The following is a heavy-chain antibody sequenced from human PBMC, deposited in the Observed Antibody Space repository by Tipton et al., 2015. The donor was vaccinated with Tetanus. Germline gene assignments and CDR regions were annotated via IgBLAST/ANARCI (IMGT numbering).Heavy chain of an antibody. CDR1: GFSLRGYI. V-gene: IGHV3-33*07. CDR2: IRGDEGTK. J-gene: IGHJ4*02. CDR3: VRGFPAYLDY. Sequence: SLRLSCAASGFSLRGYIIYWVRQAPGKALEWVAVIRGDEGTKYYADSVEGRFTISRDNSENTVHLQMNSLREEDTAVYHCVRGFPAYLDYWGQGTLVTVSS.